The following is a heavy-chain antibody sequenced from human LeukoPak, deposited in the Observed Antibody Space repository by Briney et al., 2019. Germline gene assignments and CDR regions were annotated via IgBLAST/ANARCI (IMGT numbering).Heavy chain of an antibody. CDR3: ARDRAVTSSYDAFDM. V-gene: IGHV4-38-2*02. Sequence: SETLSLTCAVSGYSISSGYYWGWIRQPPGKGLEWIGSIYHSGSTNYNPPLKSRVTISVDTSKNQFSLKLSSVTAADTAVYYCARDRAVTSSYDAFDMWGQGTMVTVSS. J-gene: IGHJ3*02. CDR1: GYSISSGYY. D-gene: IGHD4-17*01. CDR2: IYHSGST.